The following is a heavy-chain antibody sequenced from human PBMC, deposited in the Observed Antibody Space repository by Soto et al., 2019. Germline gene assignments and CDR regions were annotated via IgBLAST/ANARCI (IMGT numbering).Heavy chain of an antibody. V-gene: IGHV4-61*01. J-gene: IGHJ5*02. CDR3: ARIPVDTSMIYWLDP. CDR2: IYYSGNT. D-gene: IGHD5-18*01. CDR1: VCSVSSGYYY. Sequence: SGTLSLTCAVSVCSVSSGYYYWSWIRQPPGKGLERIGYIYYSGNTNYNPSLKSRVIISVDTSKNLFSLKLTSVTAADTAVYYCARIPVDTSMIYWLDPWGQGTLVTVSS.